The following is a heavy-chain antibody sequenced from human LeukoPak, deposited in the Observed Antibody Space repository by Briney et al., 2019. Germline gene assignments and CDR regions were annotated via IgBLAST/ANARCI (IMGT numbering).Heavy chain of an antibody. CDR3: ARGGPYYYYYYMDV. J-gene: IGHJ6*03. V-gene: IGHV3-74*01. CDR2: INSDGSST. CDR1: GFTFSSYW. D-gene: IGHD1-26*01. Sequence: GGSLRLSCAASGFTFSSYWMHWVRQAPGKGLVWVSRINSDGSSTSYADSVKGRFTISRDNAKNTLYLQMNSLRSEDTAVYYCARGGPYYYYYYMDVWGKGTTVTVSS.